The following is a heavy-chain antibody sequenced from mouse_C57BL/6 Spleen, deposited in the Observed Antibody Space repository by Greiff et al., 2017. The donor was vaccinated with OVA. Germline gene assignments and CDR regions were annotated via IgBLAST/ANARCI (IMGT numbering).Heavy chain of an antibody. CDR1: GFNIKDDY. Sequence: VQLKESGAELVRPGASVKLSCTASGFNIKDDYMHWVKQRPEQGLEWIGWIDPENGDTEYASKFQGKATITADTSSNTAYLQLSSLTSEDTAVYYCTTETAQATDYAMDYWGQGTSVTVSS. CDR2: IDPENGDT. CDR3: TTETAQATDYAMDY. J-gene: IGHJ4*01. D-gene: IGHD3-2*02. V-gene: IGHV14-4*01.